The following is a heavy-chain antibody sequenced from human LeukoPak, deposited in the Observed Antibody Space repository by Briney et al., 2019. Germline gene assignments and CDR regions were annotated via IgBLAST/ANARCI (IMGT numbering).Heavy chain of an antibody. J-gene: IGHJ4*02. Sequence: SETLSLTCTVSGGSVNSGTYYWSWIRQPPGKGLEGIGNIYYSGSAYYNPSLKSRVTMSVDTSKNQFSLKLSSVTAADTAVYYCARKPIVNSAWYYFDYWGQGTLVTVSS. CDR2: IYYSGSA. CDR1: GGSVNSGTYY. CDR3: ARKPIVNSAWYYFDY. V-gene: IGHV4-39*07. D-gene: IGHD3-22*01.